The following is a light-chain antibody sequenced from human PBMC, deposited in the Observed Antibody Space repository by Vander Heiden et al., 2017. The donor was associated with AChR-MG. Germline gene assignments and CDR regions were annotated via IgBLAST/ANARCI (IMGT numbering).Light chain of an antibody. Sequence: ELVLTQSPGTLSLSPGERATLSCRASQSLSSSYLAWYQQKPGQAPRLLIYGASSRATGIPDRFSGSGSGTDFTLTISRLEPEDFAVYYCQQYGSSPYTFGQGTKLEIK. J-gene: IGKJ2*01. CDR3: QQYGSSPYT. CDR2: GAS. CDR1: QSLSSSY. V-gene: IGKV3-20*01.